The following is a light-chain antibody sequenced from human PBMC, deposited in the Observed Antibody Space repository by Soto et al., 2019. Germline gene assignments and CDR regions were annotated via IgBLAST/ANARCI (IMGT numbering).Light chain of an antibody. V-gene: IGKV1-39*01. CDR1: QSISSY. Sequence: AQVPSSMAGSARRKGTSSWRASQSISSYLNWYQQKPGKAPKLLIYAASSLQSGVPSRFSGSGSGTDFTLTISSLQPEDFATYYCQQSYSTPRTFGQGTKVDIK. CDR2: AAS. J-gene: IGKJ1*01. CDR3: QQSYSTPRT.